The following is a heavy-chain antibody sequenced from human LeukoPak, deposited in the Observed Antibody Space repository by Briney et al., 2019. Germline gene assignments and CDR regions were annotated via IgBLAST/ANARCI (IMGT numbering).Heavy chain of an antibody. CDR2: IIPIFGTA. J-gene: IGHJ5*02. CDR1: GGTFSSYA. Sequence: SVKVSCKASGGTFSSYAISWVRQAPGQGLEWMGGIIPIFGTANYAQKFQGRVTITADESASTAYMELSSLRSEDTAVYYCAREEYLLNWFDPWGQGTLVTVSS. D-gene: IGHD6-6*01. CDR3: AREEYLLNWFDP. V-gene: IGHV1-69*01.